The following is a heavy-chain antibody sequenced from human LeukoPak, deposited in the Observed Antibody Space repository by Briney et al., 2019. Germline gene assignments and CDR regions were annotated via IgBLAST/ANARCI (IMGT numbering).Heavy chain of an antibody. Sequence: SETLSLTCTVSGYSISSDYYWGWIRQPPGKGLEWIGSISFDGNSYYDPSLKSRVTVSRDTSKNQFSLKVNSVTAADTAVYYCARGGVFGGVVVVDAFDIWGQGTMVTVSS. J-gene: IGHJ3*02. CDR2: ISFDGNS. D-gene: IGHD3-22*01. V-gene: IGHV4-38-2*02. CDR1: GYSISSDYY. CDR3: ARGGVFGGVVVVDAFDI.